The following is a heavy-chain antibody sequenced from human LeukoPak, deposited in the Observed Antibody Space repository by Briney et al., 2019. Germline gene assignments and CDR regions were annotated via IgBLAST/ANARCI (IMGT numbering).Heavy chain of an antibody. V-gene: IGHV3-21*01. CDR1: GFTFSSYS. Sequence: PGGSLRLSCAASGFTFSSYSMNWVRQAPGKGLEWVSSISSSSSYIYYADSVKGRFTISRDNAKNSLYLQMNSLRAEDTAVYFCARGSHYKLSRKGFDYWGQGTLVTVSS. CDR3: ARGSHYKLSRKGFDY. D-gene: IGHD4-11*01. J-gene: IGHJ4*02. CDR2: ISSSSSYI.